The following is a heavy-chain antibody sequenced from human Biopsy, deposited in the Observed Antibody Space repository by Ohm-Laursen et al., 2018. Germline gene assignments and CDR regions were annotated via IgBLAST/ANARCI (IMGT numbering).Heavy chain of an antibody. CDR3: AREAIGVATAFDI. CDR2: IFYRGST. Sequence: SETLSLTCTVSGGSISNNNYYWGWIRQPPGKGLEWIGSIFYRGSTHYKPSLKSRVNISVDTPKNQFSLKLSSVTAADTAIYYCAREAIGVATAFDIWGQGTMVTVSS. V-gene: IGHV4-39*07. J-gene: IGHJ3*02. CDR1: GGSISNNNYY. D-gene: IGHD5-12*01.